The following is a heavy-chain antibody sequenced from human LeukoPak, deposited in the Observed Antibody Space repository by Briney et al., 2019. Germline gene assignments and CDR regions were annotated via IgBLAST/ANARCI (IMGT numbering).Heavy chain of an antibody. D-gene: IGHD1-26*01. J-gene: IGHJ4*02. Sequence: SETLSLTCTVSGGSISSSSYYWGWIRQPPGKGLEWIGSIYYSGSTYYNPSLKSRVTISVDTSKNQFPLKLSSVTAADTAVYYCASRALVGASTVDYWGQGTLVTVSS. CDR1: GGSISSSSYY. CDR2: IYYSGST. CDR3: ASRALVGASTVDY. V-gene: IGHV4-39*01.